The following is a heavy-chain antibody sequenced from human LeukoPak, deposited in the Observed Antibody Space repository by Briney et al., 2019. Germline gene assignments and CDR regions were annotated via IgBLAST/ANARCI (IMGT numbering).Heavy chain of an antibody. CDR2: INPSGGST. D-gene: IGHD5-24*01. Sequence: GASVKVSCKASGYTFTGYYMHWVRQAPGQGLEWMGIINPSGGSTSYAQKFQGRVTMTRDTSTSTVYMELSSLRSEDTAVYYCARDGAMAASLDYWGQGTLVTVSS. J-gene: IGHJ4*02. CDR1: GYTFTGYY. CDR3: ARDGAMAASLDY. V-gene: IGHV1-46*01.